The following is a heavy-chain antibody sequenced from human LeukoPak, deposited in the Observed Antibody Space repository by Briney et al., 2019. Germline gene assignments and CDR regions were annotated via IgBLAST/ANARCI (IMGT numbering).Heavy chain of an antibody. CDR1: GYTFTTYW. CDR2: IYPGDSDT. D-gene: IGHD2-2*01. CDR3: ARHRGQPASHYYYGMDV. J-gene: IGHJ6*02. V-gene: IGHV5-51*01. Sequence: GESLKISCKGSGYTFTTYWIGWVRQMPGKGLEYMRIIYPGDSDTRYSPSFQGQVTISADNSISTAYLQWSSLKASDTAIYYCARHRGQPASHYYYGMDVWGQGTSVTVSS.